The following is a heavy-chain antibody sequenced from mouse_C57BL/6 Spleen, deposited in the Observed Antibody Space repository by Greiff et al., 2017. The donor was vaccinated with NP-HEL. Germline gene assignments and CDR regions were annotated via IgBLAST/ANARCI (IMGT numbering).Heavy chain of an antibody. CDR1: GYAFSSYW. CDR3: ARGGSSYYGSSSWFAY. V-gene: IGHV1-80*01. D-gene: IGHD1-1*01. CDR2: IYPGDGDT. Sequence: QVQLKQSGAELVKPGASVKISCKASGYAFSSYWMNWVKQRPGKGLEWIGQIYPGDGDTNYNGKFKGKATLTADKSSSTAYMQLSSLTSEDSAVYFCARGGSSYYGSSSWFAYWGQGTLVTVSA. J-gene: IGHJ3*01.